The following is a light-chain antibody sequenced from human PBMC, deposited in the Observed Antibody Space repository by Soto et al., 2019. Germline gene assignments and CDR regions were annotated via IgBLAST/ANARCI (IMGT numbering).Light chain of an antibody. Sequence: IQTTQSPSSLSASVGDRVTITCRASQTIIRFVNWYQQRPGKAPDLLIYATSSLPRGVPSRFSGSGSGTEFTLTIASLQPEDFGIYFCQQSYKTPQTFGQRTIVDIK. CDR3: QQSYKTPQT. CDR1: QTIIRF. CDR2: ATS. J-gene: IGKJ1*01. V-gene: IGKV1-39*01.